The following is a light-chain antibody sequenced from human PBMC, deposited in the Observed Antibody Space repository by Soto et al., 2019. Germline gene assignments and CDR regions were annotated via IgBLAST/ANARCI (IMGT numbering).Light chain of an antibody. CDR1: SDDIGTYEY. V-gene: IGLV2-14*01. CDR2: GVY. J-gene: IGLJ1*01. CDR3: SSYTSGSTLPWV. Sequence: QSVLTQPASVSGAPGQTTTISCTGSSDDIGTYEYISWHQHHPGKAPKLIIFGVYDRPSGISDRVSGSKSGNTASLTIFGLQVEDEAVYYCSSYTSGSTLPWVFGTGTKVTLL.